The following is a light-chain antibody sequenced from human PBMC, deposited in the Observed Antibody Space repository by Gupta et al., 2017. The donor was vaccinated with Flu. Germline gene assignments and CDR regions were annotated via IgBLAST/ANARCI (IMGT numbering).Light chain of an antibody. J-gene: IGLJ1*01. CDR2: EVS. CDR3: CSYTSSSTPYV. V-gene: IGLV2-14*01. CDR1: SSDIGNYNY. Sequence: QSALTQPASVSGSPGQSITISCTGTSSDIGNYNYVSWYQQHPGKAPELMIYEVSNRPSGVSNRFSGSKSGNTASLSISGLQAEDEADYYCCSYTSSSTPYVFGTGTRVTV.